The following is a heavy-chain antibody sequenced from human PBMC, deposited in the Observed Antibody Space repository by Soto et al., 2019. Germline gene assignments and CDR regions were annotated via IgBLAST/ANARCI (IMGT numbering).Heavy chain of an antibody. Sequence: GGSMRLSCEGSGFTFSDYYISWIRSAPGKGLEWISYSSNSGTFSRYANSVKGRFSISRDNTKNLLYLQMNSLRAEDTAVYYCARSGDDYNRLDYWGQGTPVTVSS. J-gene: IGHJ4*02. V-gene: IGHV3-11*06. CDR2: SSNSGTFS. CDR3: ARSGDDYNRLDY. CDR1: GFTFSDYY. D-gene: IGHD4-4*01.